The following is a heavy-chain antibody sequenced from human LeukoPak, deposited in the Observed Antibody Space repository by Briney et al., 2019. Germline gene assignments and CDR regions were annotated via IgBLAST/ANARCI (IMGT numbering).Heavy chain of an antibody. Sequence: GTSLRLSCAASGFIFSSYAMHWVRQAPGTGLEWVAVIWSDGSRQYYLDSVKGRFTISGDNSKNTLYLQMNSLRAEDTAVYSCARGVAQNGNPNYFDPWGRGTLVTVSS. D-gene: IGHD2-15*01. CDR3: ARGVAQNGNPNYFDP. V-gene: IGHV3-33*01. CDR2: IWSDGSRQ. J-gene: IGHJ5*02. CDR1: GFIFSSYA.